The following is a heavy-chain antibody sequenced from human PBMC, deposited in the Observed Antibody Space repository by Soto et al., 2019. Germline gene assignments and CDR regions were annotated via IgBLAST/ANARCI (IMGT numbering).Heavy chain of an antibody. CDR2: IYYSGST. J-gene: IGHJ6*03. Sequence: SEILSLTCTVSGGSISSSSYHWGWIRQPPGKGLEWIGSIYYSGSTYYNPSLKSRVTISVDTSKNQFSLKLSSVTAADTAVYYCAGTDAGFYYYMDVWGKGTTVTVSS. D-gene: IGHD2-2*01. CDR1: GGSISSSSYH. CDR3: AGTDAGFYYYMDV. V-gene: IGHV4-39*01.